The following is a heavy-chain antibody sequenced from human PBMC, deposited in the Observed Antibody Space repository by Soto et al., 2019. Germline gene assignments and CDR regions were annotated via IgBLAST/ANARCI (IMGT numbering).Heavy chain of an antibody. D-gene: IGHD3-9*01. CDR1: GGSFSGYY. CDR3: ARGATHYDILTGLDY. V-gene: IGHV4-34*01. J-gene: IGHJ4*02. CDR2: INHSGST. Sequence: SETLSLTCAVYGGSFSGYYWSWIRQPPGKGLEWIGEINHSGSTNYNPSLKSRVTISVDTSKNQLSLKLSSVTAADTAVYYCARGATHYDILTGLDYWGQGTLVTVSS.